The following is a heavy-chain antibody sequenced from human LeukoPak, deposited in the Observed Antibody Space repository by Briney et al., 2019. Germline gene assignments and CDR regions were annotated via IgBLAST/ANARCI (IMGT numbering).Heavy chain of an antibody. CDR2: TSNSGFAT. CDR1: SFTLGDWY. CDR3: ARDFRNLGMDV. Sequence: PGGSLRLSCTASSFTLGDWYMSWIRQAPGKGLEWVSYTSNSGFATYYADSVKGRFTVSRDNAKNSLFLQMDSLRAEDTAVYFCARDFRNLGMDVWGKGTTVTVSS. J-gene: IGHJ6*03. D-gene: IGHD3-16*01. V-gene: IGHV3-11*01.